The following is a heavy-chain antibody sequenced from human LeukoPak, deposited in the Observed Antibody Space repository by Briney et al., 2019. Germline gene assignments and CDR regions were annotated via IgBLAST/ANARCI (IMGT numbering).Heavy chain of an antibody. J-gene: IGHJ4*02. CDR2: IIPIFGTA. D-gene: IGHD5-18*01. CDR1: GGTFSSYA. V-gene: IGHV1-69*05. Sequence: SVKVSCKASGGTFSSYAISWVRQAPGQGLEWMGGIIPIFGTANYAQKFQGRVTITTDESTSTAYMELSSLRSEDTAVYYCARERGRDTEIDYWGQGTLVTVSS. CDR3: ARERGRDTEIDY.